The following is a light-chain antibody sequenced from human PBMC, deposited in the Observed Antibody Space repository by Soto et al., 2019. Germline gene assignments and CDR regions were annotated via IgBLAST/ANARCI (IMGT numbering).Light chain of an antibody. CDR3: QQYNKWPLFT. CDR1: QSVGNN. CDR2: GAS. V-gene: IGKV3-15*01. Sequence: EILMTQSPATLSVSPGERATLSCRASQSVGNNLAWYQQRPAQAPRLLIYGASTRATGIPARFSSSGSGTEFTLTISSLQSEDFAVYYCQQYNKWPLFTFGPGTRVDI. J-gene: IGKJ3*01.